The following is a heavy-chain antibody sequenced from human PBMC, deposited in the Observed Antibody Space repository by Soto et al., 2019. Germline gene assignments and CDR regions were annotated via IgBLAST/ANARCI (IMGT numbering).Heavy chain of an antibody. CDR1: GGSISSYY. J-gene: IGHJ5*02. CDR2: IYYSGST. Sequence: SETLSLTCTVSGGSISSYYWSWIRQPPGEGLEWIGYIYYSGSTNYNPSLKSRVTISVDTSKNQFSLKLSSVTAADTAVYYCAREIKSWIQFGFDPWGQGTLVTVSS. V-gene: IGHV4-59*01. CDR3: AREIKSWIQFGFDP. D-gene: IGHD5-18*01.